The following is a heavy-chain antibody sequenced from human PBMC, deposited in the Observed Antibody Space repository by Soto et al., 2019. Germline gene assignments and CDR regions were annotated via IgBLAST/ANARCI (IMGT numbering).Heavy chain of an antibody. CDR3: VRDRPGTFYNWFDP. CDR2: FHISGST. J-gene: IGHJ5*02. CDR1: GVSITNYY. D-gene: IGHD1-1*01. Sequence: SETLSLTCSVSGVSITNYYWNWVRRPAGKGLEWIGRFHISGSTDYNPSLKSRVTMSVDTSKNQFSLSLTSVTAADTAVYYCVRDRPGTFYNWFDPWGQGTLVTVSS. V-gene: IGHV4-4*07.